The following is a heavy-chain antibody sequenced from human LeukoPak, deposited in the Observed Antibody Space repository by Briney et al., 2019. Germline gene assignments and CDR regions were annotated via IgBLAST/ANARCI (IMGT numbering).Heavy chain of an antibody. D-gene: IGHD5-18*01. CDR1: GGSFSGYY. J-gene: IGHJ4*02. CDR2: INHSGST. Sequence: PSETLSLTCAVYGGSFSGYYWSWIRQPPGKGLEWIGEINHSGSTNYNPSLKSRVTISVDTSKNQFSLKLSSVTAADTAVYYCARGGRYSYGPFGYWGQGTLVTVSS. V-gene: IGHV4-34*01. CDR3: ARGGRYSYGPFGY.